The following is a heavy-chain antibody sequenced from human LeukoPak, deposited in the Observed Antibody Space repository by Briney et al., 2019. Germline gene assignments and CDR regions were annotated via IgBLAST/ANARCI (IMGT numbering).Heavy chain of an antibody. J-gene: IGHJ3*02. Sequence: ASVKVSCKVSGYTLTELSMHWVRQAPGKGLEWMGGFDPEDGETIYAQKFQGRVTMTEDTSTDTAYMELSSLRSEDTAVYYCATIVVVIAIQAGAFDIWGQGTMVTVSP. V-gene: IGHV1-24*01. CDR2: FDPEDGET. D-gene: IGHD2-21*01. CDR1: GYTLTELS. CDR3: ATIVVVIAIQAGAFDI.